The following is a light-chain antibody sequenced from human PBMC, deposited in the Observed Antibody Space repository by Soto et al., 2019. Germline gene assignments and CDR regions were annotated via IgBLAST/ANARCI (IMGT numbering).Light chain of an antibody. CDR1: SDSVYASHF. CDR3: VLYMRSGISV. J-gene: IGLJ2*01. CDR2: NTN. V-gene: IGLV8-61*01. Sequence: QTVVTQEPSFSVSPGGTVTLTCGLSSDSVYASHFPSWYQQNPGQAPRTLIYNTNTRSSGVPDRFSGSILENRAALTITGAQADDESDYYCVLYMRSGISVFGGGTKLTVL.